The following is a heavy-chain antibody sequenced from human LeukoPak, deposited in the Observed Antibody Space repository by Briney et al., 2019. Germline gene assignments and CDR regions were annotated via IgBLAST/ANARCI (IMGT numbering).Heavy chain of an antibody. D-gene: IGHD6-6*01. Sequence: SETLSLTCGVFGDSFSGYYWSWIRQPPGKGLEWIGEINHSGSTKYSPSLKTRVTISVDTSKNQFSLKLSSVTAADTAVYYCARLSSLANIAARGRTWFDTWGQGSLVTVSS. CDR1: GDSFSGYY. CDR3: ARLSSLANIAARGRTWFDT. J-gene: IGHJ5*02. CDR2: INHSGST. V-gene: IGHV4-34*01.